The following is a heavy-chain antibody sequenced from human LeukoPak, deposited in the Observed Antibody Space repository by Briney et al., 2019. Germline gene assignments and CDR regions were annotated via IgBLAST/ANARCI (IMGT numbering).Heavy chain of an antibody. Sequence: GESLKISCKGSGYIFSTSWIGWVRQMPGKGLEWMGIIYPDDSETTYSPSSEGQVTISADKSVRTAYLQWSSLKASDTAMYYCAGTLTGVFDYWGQGTLVTVSS. CDR2: IYPDDSET. D-gene: IGHD3-9*01. J-gene: IGHJ4*02. V-gene: IGHV5-51*01. CDR1: GYIFSTSW. CDR3: AGTLTGVFDY.